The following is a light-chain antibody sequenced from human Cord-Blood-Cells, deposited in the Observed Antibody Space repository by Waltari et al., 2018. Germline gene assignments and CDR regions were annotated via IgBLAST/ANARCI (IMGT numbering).Light chain of an antibody. V-gene: IGKV3-11*01. CDR3: QQRSNWPPAT. J-gene: IGKJ4*01. CDR1: QSVSSY. CDR2: DAS. Sequence: QSPATLSLSPGERATLSCRASQSVSSYLAWYQQKPGQAPRLLIYDASNRATGIPARFSGSGSGTDFTLTISSLEPEDFAVYYCQQRSNWPPATFGGGTKVEIK.